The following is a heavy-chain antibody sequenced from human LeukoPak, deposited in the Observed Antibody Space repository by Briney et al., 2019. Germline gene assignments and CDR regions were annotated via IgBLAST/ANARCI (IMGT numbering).Heavy chain of an antibody. D-gene: IGHD3-22*01. CDR3: ATYYYDSGGFHFHH. V-gene: IGHV3-64*01. CDR2: ISTNGGRT. CDR1: GFTFRSYG. Sequence: GGSLRLSCAASGFTFRSYGMHWVRQAPGKGLEYVSAISTNGGRTYYVNSVKGRFTISRDNSRNTLYLQMGSLRAEDMAVYYCATYYYDSGGFHFHHWGQGTLVTVSS. J-gene: IGHJ1*01.